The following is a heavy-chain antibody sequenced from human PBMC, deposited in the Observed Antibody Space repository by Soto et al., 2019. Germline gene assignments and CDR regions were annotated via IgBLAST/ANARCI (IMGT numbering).Heavy chain of an antibody. CDR1: GFSLTTSGVG. CDR3: AHRQAGYNSGWNEGYFDY. J-gene: IGHJ4*02. Sequence: SGPTLVNPTETLTLTCTFSGFSLTTSGVGVGWIRQPPGKALEWLAVVYWDDDMRYSPSLRSRLTITKDASKNQVVLTMTNMDPVDTATYYCAHRQAGYNSGWNEGYFDYWGQGTLVTVSS. V-gene: IGHV2-5*02. D-gene: IGHD6-19*01. CDR2: VYWDDDM.